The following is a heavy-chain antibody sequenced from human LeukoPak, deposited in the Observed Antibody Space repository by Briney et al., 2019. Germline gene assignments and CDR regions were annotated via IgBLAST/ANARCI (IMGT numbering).Heavy chain of an antibody. CDR2: ISYDGSNK. CDR3: ASGDLSGSYYRFGYYFDY. J-gene: IGHJ4*02. D-gene: IGHD1-26*01. Sequence: GGSLRLSCAASGFTFNTYAMHWVRQAPGKGLDWVAVISYDGSNKYYADSVKGRFTISRDNSKNTLYLQMNSLRAEDTAVYYCASGDLSGSYYRFGYYFDYWGQGTLVTVSS. V-gene: IGHV3-30-3*01. CDR1: GFTFNTYA.